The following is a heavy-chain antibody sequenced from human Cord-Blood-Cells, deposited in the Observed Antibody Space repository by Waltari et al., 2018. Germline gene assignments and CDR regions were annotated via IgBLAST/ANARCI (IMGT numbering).Heavy chain of an antibody. V-gene: IGHV3-49*04. CDR2: IRSKAYGGTT. Sequence: EVQLVESGGGLVQPGRSLRLSCTASGFTFGDYAMSWVRQAPGKGLEWVGFIRSKAYGGTTEYAASVKGRFTISRDDSKSIAYLQMNSLKTEDTAVYYCTTIYEYSSSSAYDYWGQGTLVTVSS. CDR3: TTIYEYSSSSAYDY. J-gene: IGHJ4*02. CDR1: GFTFGDYA. D-gene: IGHD6-6*01.